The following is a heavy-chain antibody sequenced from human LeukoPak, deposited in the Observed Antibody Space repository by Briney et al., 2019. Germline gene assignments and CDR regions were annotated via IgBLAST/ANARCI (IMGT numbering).Heavy chain of an antibody. V-gene: IGHV4-59*08. CDR2: IYYSGST. CDR3: ARRNSGSYGIDY. Sequence: SETVSLTRPGCGGSISSYYWSWLRPPPAKGLEGIGYIYYSGSTNYNPSLKSRVTISVDTSKNQFSLKLSSVPAADTAVYYCARRNSGSYGIDYWGQGTLVTVSS. D-gene: IGHD1-26*01. J-gene: IGHJ4*02. CDR1: GGSISSYY.